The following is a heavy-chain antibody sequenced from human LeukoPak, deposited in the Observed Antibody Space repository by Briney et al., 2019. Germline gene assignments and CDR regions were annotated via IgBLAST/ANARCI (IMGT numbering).Heavy chain of an antibody. CDR2: FDPEDGET. CDR1: GYTLTELS. J-gene: IGHJ6*02. D-gene: IGHD3-3*01. CDR3: ATPYDFWSGYSKGYYYGMDV. Sequence: ASVKVSCKVSGYTLTELSMHWVRQAPGKGLEWMGGFDPEDGETIYAQKFQGRVTMTEDTSTDTAYMELSSLRSEDTAVYYCATPYDFWSGYSKGYYYGMDVWGQGTTVTVSS. V-gene: IGHV1-24*01.